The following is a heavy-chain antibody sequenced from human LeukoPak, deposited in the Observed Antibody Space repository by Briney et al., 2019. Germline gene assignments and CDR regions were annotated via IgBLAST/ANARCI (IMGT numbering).Heavy chain of an antibody. J-gene: IGHJ4*02. CDR2: IRSKAYGGTT. D-gene: IGHD2-2*02. CDR1: GFTFGDYA. CDR3: TREACSSTSCYTYYFDY. V-gene: IGHV3-49*04. Sequence: GRSLRLSCTASGFTFGDYAMSWVRQAPGKGLEWVGFIRSKAYGGTTENAASVKGRFTISRDDSKSIAYLQMNSLKTEDTAVYYCTREACSSTSCYTYYFDYWGQGTLVTVSS.